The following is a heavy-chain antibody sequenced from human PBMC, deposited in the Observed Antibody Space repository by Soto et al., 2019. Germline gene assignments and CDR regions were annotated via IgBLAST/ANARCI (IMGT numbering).Heavy chain of an antibody. CDR1: GGSMSSYY. Sequence: VQLEESGPGLVKPSETLSLTCTVSGGSMSSYYWTWIRQPPGKGLEWIAYIYNSGSTKYNPSLRSRVTISVDTSKNQFSLKLTSVTAADTAVYFCARENITAIDRYYFYGMDVWGRGTTVTVSS. V-gene: IGHV4-59*01. J-gene: IGHJ6*02. CDR2: IYNSGST. D-gene: IGHD6-13*01. CDR3: ARENITAIDRYYFYGMDV.